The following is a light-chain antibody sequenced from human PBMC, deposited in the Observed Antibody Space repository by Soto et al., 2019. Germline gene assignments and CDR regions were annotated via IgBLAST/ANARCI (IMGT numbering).Light chain of an antibody. CDR1: SSDVGGYKY. J-gene: IGLJ2*01. V-gene: IGLV2-14*01. CDR3: SSYTSSSTVV. CDR2: DVS. Sequence: QSVLTQPASVSGSPGQSITISCTGTSSDVGGYKYVSWYQQHPGKGPKLMIYDVSNRPSGVSNRFSGSKSGNTASLTISGLQAEDEADYYCSSYTSSSTVVFGGGTKLTVL.